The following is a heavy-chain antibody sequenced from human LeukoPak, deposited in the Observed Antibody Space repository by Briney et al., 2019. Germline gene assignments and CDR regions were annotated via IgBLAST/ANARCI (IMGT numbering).Heavy chain of an antibody. Sequence: GASVTVSCTASGYTFTGYYVHWVRQAPGQGLEWMGWINPNSGGTNYAQKFQGRVTMTRDTSISTAYMELSRLRSDDTAVYYCAREIPQGNYWGQGTLVTVSS. CDR2: INPNSGGT. CDR3: AREIPQGNY. V-gene: IGHV1-2*02. D-gene: IGHD2-2*02. J-gene: IGHJ4*02. CDR1: GYTFTGYY.